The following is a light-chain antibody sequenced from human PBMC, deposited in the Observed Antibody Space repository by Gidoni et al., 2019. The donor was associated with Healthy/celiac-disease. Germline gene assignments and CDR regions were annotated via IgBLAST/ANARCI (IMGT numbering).Light chain of an antibody. Sequence: DIQMTQSPSSLSASVGDRVTITCQASQDISNYLNWYQQKPVKAPKLLIYDASNLETGVPSRFSGSGSGTDFIFTISSLQPEDIATYYCQQYDNLLGTFGQGTKLEIK. V-gene: IGKV1-33*01. CDR3: QQYDNLLGT. CDR1: QDISNY. CDR2: DAS. J-gene: IGKJ2*01.